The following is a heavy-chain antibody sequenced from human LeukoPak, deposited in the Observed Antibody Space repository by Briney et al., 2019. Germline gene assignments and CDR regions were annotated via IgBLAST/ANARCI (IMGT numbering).Heavy chain of an antibody. J-gene: IGHJ4*02. V-gene: IGHV3-30*18. D-gene: IGHD2-2*01. Sequence: GGSLRLSWAASGFTFSSYGMHWVRQAPGKGLELVADISYDGSDKYYADSVKGRFTISRDNSKNTLYLQMKSLRTEDTAVYYCAKDGYPLGYCSSTSCPYYFNYWGQGTLVTVSS. CDR3: AKDGYPLGYCSSTSCPYYFNY. CDR1: GFTFSSYG. CDR2: ISYDGSDK.